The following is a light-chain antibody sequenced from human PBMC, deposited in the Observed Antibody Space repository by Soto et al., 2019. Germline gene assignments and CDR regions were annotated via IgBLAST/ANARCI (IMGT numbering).Light chain of an antibody. CDR2: EVS. CDR3: SSYTSISTLYV. J-gene: IGLJ1*01. Sequence: QSALTQPASVSGSPGQSITISCTGTNSDVGGYNYVSWYQQHPGKAPELMIYEVSHRPSGVSNRFSGSKSDNTASLTISALQAEDEADYYCSSYTSISTLYVFGTGTKVTVL. V-gene: IGLV2-14*01. CDR1: NSDVGGYNY.